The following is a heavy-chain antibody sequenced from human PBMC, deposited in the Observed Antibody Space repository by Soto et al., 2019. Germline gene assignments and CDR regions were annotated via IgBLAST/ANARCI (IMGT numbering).Heavy chain of an antibody. J-gene: IGHJ5*02. D-gene: IGHD6-19*01. CDR3: AAVGGIAVDNWFDP. CDR1: GDSVSSNSAA. Sequence: SQTLSLTCAISGDSVSSNSAAWNWIRQSPSRGLEWLGRTYYRSKWYNDYAVSVKSRITINPDTSKNQFSLQLNSVTPEDTAVYYCAAVGGIAVDNWFDPWGPGTLVTVSS. CDR2: TYYRSKWYN. V-gene: IGHV6-1*01.